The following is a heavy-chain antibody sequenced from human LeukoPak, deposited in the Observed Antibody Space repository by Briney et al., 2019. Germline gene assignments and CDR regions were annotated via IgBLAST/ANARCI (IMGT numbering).Heavy chain of an antibody. CDR1: GGSIGSYY. V-gene: IGHV4-59*01. J-gene: IGHJ4*02. CDR3: ARQLAVASTEIDY. D-gene: IGHD6-19*01. Sequence: PSETLSLTCTVSGGSIGSYYWSWIRQPPGKGLEWIGYIYYSGSTNYNPSLKSRVTISVDTSKNQFSLKLSSVTAADTAVYYCARQLAVASTEIDYWGQGTLVTVSS. CDR2: IYYSGST.